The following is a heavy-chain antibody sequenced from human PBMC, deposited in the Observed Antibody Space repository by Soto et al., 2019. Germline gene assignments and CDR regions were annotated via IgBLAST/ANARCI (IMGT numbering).Heavy chain of an antibody. CDR3: TRDSVAGEDY. J-gene: IGHJ4*02. Sequence: GGSLRLSCVASGFTFSRFWMSWVRQAPGKGLEWVANIKQDGSEKYYVDSVKGRFTVSRDNAKNSLYLQMNSLRAEDTAVYYCTRDSVAGEDYWGQGTLVTVSS. V-gene: IGHV3-7*01. CDR1: GFTFSRFW. D-gene: IGHD6-19*01. CDR2: IKQDGSEK.